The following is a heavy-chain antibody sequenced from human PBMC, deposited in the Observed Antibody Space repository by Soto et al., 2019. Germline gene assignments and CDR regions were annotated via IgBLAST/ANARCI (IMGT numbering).Heavy chain of an antibody. CDR3: ARLTQSGYFDY. Sequence: QVQPQQWGAGLLKPSETLSLTCAVYGGSFSGYYWSWIRQPPGKGLEWIGEINHSGSTNYNPSLKSRVTISVDTSKNQFSLKLSSVTAADTAVYYCARLTQSGYFDYWGQGTLVTVSS. V-gene: IGHV4-34*01. J-gene: IGHJ4*02. D-gene: IGHD3-9*01. CDR1: GGSFSGYY. CDR2: INHSGST.